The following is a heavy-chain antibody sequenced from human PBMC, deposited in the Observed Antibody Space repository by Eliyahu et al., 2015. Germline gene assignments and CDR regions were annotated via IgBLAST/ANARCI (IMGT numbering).Heavy chain of an antibody. J-gene: IGHJ6*02. V-gene: IGHV3-21*02. CDR2: ISSLGSYT. D-gene: IGHD2-8*01. CDR1: GFIFSGYS. Sequence: VELVESGGGXVKPGGSXRLXCAASGFIFSGYSXTWVRQAPGKGLEWVSSISSLGSYTSYGDSVKGRFTVSRDNAKNSLYLQMNNLRAEDTAVYYCAREVCSNGACRSSDSYAVDVWGQGTTVTVSS. CDR3: AREVCSNGACRSSDSYAVDV.